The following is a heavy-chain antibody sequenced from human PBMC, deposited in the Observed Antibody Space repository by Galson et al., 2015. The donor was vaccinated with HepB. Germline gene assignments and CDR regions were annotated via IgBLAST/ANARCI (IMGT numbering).Heavy chain of an antibody. Sequence: SVKVSCKASGYTFTGYYMHWVRQAPGQGLEWMGWINPNSGGTNYAQKFQGRVTMTRDTSISTAYMELSRLRSDDTAVYYCTRGLDIVVVVAAITLAGPHWGQGTLVTVSS. J-gene: IGHJ4*02. CDR1: GYTFTGYY. D-gene: IGHD2-15*01. CDR2: INPNSGGT. CDR3: TRGLDIVVVVAAITLAGPH. V-gene: IGHV1-2*02.